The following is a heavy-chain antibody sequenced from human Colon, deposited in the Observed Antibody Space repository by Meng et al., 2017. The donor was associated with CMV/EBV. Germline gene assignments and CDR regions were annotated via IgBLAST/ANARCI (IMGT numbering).Heavy chain of an antibody. Sequence: GESLKISCAASEFNVFTYGIHWVRQAPGKGLEWVSHIRSGGDDIQYADSVKGRFTISRDNAKNSLYLQMNSLRVEDTGVYYCASETEGSDYDAFDIWGQGTMVTVSS. J-gene: IGHJ3*02. D-gene: IGHD4-17*01. V-gene: IGHV3-21*05. CDR1: EFNVFTYG. CDR2: IRSGGDDI. CDR3: ASETEGSDYDAFDI.